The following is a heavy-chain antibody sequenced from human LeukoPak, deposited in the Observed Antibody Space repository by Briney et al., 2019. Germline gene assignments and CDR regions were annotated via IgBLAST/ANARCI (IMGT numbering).Heavy chain of an antibody. V-gene: IGHV3-66*01. CDR3: ANPSLTGAFDI. CDR2: IYSGGST. CDR1: GFTVSSTY. D-gene: IGHD1-14*01. J-gene: IGHJ3*02. Sequence: GGSLRLSCAASGFTVSSTYMSWVRQAPGKGLEWVSVIYSGGSTYYADSVKGRFTISRDNSKNTLYLQMNSLRAEDTAVYYCANPSLTGAFDIWGQGTMVTVSS.